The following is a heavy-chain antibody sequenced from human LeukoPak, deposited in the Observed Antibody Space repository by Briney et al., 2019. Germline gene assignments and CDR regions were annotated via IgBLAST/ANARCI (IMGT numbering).Heavy chain of an antibody. Sequence: GGSLRLSCAASGFTLSTYSMNWVRQAPGEGLEGGSSISSRSSYIYNTDAVKGRFTISRDNAKNSLYLQMNSLRDEDTAVYYCARDLGTRPYDSSGFPPDYWGQGTLVTVSS. V-gene: IGHV3-21*01. J-gene: IGHJ4*02. CDR3: ARDLGTRPYDSSGFPPDY. D-gene: IGHD3-22*01. CDR1: GFTLSTYS. CDR2: ISSRSSYI.